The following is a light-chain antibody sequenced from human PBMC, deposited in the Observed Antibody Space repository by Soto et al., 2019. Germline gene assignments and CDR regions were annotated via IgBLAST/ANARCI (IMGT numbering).Light chain of an antibody. CDR2: DVS. Sequence: QSVLTQPASVSGSPGQSITISCTGTSSDVGGYNYVSWYQQHPLKAPKLMIYDVSNRPSGVSNRFSGFKSGNTSSLTISGLQAEDEADYYCSSYTSSRTHVVFFGGTNLTVL. CDR1: SSDVGGYNY. J-gene: IGLJ2*01. V-gene: IGLV2-14*01. CDR3: SSYTSSRTHVV.